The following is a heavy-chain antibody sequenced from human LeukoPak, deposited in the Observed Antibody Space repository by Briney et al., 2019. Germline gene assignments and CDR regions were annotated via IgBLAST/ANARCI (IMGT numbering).Heavy chain of an antibody. CDR1: GGSFSGYY. D-gene: IGHD3-10*01. Sequence: SETLSLTCAVYGGSFSGYYWSWIRQPPGKGLEWIGEINHCGSTNYNPSLKSRVTISVDTSKNQFSLKLSSVTAADTAVYYCARGRAYGSGSYFRPWGQGTLVTVSS. V-gene: IGHV4-34*01. CDR3: ARGRAYGSGSYFRP. J-gene: IGHJ4*02. CDR2: INHCGST.